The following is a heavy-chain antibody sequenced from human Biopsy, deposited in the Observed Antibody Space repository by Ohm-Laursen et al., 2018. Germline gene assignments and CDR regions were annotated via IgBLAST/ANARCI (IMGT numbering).Heavy chain of an antibody. D-gene: IGHD2-15*01. CDR1: GLRFSMYA. CDR3: ARPMSRVAAYGMDV. J-gene: IGHJ6*02. Sequence: GSLRLSCAASGLRFSMYAMSWVRQAPGKGLEWVSAIGGSGGGTYYADSVKGRFTISRDDSKNTVYLQMNSLRVEDRAVYYCARPMSRVAAYGMDVWGQGTTVTVSS. V-gene: IGHV3-23*01. CDR2: IGGSGGGT.